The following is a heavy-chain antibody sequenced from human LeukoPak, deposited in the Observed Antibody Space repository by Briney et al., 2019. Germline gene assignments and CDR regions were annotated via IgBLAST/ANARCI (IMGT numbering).Heavy chain of an antibody. CDR1: GFTFSSYG. J-gene: IGHJ4*02. D-gene: IGHD3-22*01. Sequence: GGSLRLSCAASGFTFSSYGMHWVRQAPGKGLEWVAFIRYTGSNKYYADSVKGRFTISRDNSKNTLYLQMNGLRAEDTAVYYCATDGKLGYYDTSGFFPDYWGQGTLVTVSS. V-gene: IGHV3-30*02. CDR2: IRYTGSNK. CDR3: ATDGKLGYYDTSGFFPDY.